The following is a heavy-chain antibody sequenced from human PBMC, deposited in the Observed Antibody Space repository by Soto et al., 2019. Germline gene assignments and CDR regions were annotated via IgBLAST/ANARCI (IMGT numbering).Heavy chain of an antibody. Sequence: SSETLSLTCTVSGGSISSGDYYWSWIRQPPGKGLEWIGYIYYSGSTYYNPSLKSRVTISVDTSKNQFSLKLSSVTAADTAVYYCARPVPVYYYGMDVWGQGTTVTVSS. D-gene: IGHD2-2*01. CDR1: GGSISSGDYY. V-gene: IGHV4-30-4*01. J-gene: IGHJ6*02. CDR2: IYYSGST. CDR3: ARPVPVYYYGMDV.